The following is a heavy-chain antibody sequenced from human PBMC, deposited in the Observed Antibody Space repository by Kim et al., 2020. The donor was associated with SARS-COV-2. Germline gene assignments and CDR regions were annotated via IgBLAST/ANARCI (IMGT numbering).Heavy chain of an antibody. Sequence: SETLSLTCAVYGGSFSGYYWSWIRQPPGKGLEWIGEINHSGSTNYNPSLKSRVTISVDTSKNQFSLKLSSVTAADTAVYYCARVARNFWSGYYNLGMDVWGQGTTVTVSS. D-gene: IGHD3-3*01. CDR2: INHSGST. CDR3: ARVARNFWSGYYNLGMDV. CDR1: GGSFSGYY. V-gene: IGHV4-34*01. J-gene: IGHJ6*02.